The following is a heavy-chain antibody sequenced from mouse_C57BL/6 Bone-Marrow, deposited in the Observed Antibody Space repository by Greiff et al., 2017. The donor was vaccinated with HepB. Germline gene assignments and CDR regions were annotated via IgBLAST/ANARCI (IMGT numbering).Heavy chain of an antibody. V-gene: IGHV1-82*01. CDR3: AIYYGSSYFDY. D-gene: IGHD1-1*01. J-gene: IGHJ2*01. CDR1: GYAFSSSW. CDR2: IYPGDGDT. Sequence: VQVVESGPELVKPGASVKISCKASGYAFSSSWMNWVKQRPGKGLEWIGRIYPGDGDTNYNGKFKGKATLTADKSSSTAYMQLSSLTSEDSAVYFCAIYYGSSYFDYWGQGTTLTVSS.